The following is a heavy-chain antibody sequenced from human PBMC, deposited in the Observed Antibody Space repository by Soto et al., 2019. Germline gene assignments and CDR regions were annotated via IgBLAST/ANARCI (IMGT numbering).Heavy chain of an antibody. J-gene: IGHJ4*02. V-gene: IGHV1-18*01. CDR1: GYTFTSYG. Sequence: ASVKVSCKASGYTFTSYGISWVRQAPGQGLEWMGWISAYNGNTNYAQKLQGRVTMTTDTSTSTAYMELRSLRSDDTAVYYCARDPSIAVAGTDFDYWGQGILVTVSS. CDR2: ISAYNGNT. D-gene: IGHD6-19*01. CDR3: ARDPSIAVAGTDFDY.